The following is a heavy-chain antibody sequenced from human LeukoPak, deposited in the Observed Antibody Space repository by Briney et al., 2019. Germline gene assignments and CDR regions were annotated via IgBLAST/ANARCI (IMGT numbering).Heavy chain of an antibody. Sequence: SETLSLTCAVSGGSISSSNWWSWVRQPPGKGLEWIGEIYHSGSTNYNPSLKSRVTISVDKSKNQFSLKLSSVTAADTAVYYCAGGITGTTGGGDAFDIWGQGTMVTVSS. CDR3: AGGITGTTGGGDAFDI. J-gene: IGHJ3*02. D-gene: IGHD1-20*01. V-gene: IGHV4-4*02. CDR2: IYHSGST. CDR1: GGSISSSNW.